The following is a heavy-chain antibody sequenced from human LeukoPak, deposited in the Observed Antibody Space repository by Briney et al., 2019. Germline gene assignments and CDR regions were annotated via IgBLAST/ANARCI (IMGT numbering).Heavy chain of an antibody. CDR2: ISAYNGNT. CDR3: ARSGDIGYCSSTSCYELDY. Sequence: ASVKVSCKASGYTFTSYGSSWVRQAPGQGLEWMGWISAYNGNTNYAQKLQGRVTMTTDTSTSTAYMALRSLRSDDTAVYYCARSGDIGYCSSTSCYELDYWGQGTLVTVSS. CDR1: GYTFTSYG. D-gene: IGHD2-2*01. V-gene: IGHV1-18*01. J-gene: IGHJ4*02.